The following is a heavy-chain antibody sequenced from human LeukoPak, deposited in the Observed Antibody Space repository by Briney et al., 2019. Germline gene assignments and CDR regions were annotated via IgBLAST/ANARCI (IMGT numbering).Heavy chain of an antibody. V-gene: IGHV4-59*12. CDR1: GDSISTYF. CDR2: IYNSGST. J-gene: IGHJ4*02. CDR3: ARELELRY. D-gene: IGHD1-7*01. Sequence: SETLPLTCTVSGDSISTYFWSWIRQSPGKGLQWIGYIYNSGSTNYNPSLKSRVTISVDTSKNQFSLKLSSVTAADTAVYYCARELELRYWGQGTLVTVSS.